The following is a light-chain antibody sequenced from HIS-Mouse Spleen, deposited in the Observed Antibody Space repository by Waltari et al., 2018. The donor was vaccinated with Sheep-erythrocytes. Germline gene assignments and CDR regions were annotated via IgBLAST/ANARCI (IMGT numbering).Light chain of an antibody. CDR2: EVS. V-gene: IGLV2-8*01. CDR3: SSYAGSNNWV. J-gene: IGLJ3*02. Sequence: QSALTQPPSASGSPGQSVTISCTGTSSDVGGYNYVSWYQQHPGKAPKLMIYEVSKRPSGVPHRFSGSKSGNTASLTVSGLQAEDEADYYCSSYAGSNNWVFGGGTKLNVL. CDR1: SSDVGGYNY.